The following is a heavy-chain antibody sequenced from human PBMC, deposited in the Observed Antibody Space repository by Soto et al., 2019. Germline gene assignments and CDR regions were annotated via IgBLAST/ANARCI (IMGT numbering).Heavy chain of an antibody. D-gene: IGHD2-21*02. CDR3: AKTGPYCGGDCSRYFYGMDV. Sequence: PGGSLRLSCAASGFAFRTYAMAWVRQAPGKGLEWVSGIWGSGDRTFYADSMKGRFTISRDNSRNTLYLQMYSLTAEDTALYYCAKTGPYCGGDCSRYFYGMDVWGQGTTVTV. V-gene: IGHV3-23*01. CDR1: GFAFRTYA. CDR2: IWGSGDRT. J-gene: IGHJ6*02.